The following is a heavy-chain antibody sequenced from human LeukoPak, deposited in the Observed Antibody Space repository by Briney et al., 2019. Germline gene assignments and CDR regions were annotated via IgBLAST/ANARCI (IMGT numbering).Heavy chain of an antibody. CDR2: ISSSSSYI. D-gene: IGHD3-10*01. CDR3: ARAVAMVPAFDI. Sequence: MTGGSLRLSCAASGFTFSNAWMSWVRQAPGKGLEWVSSISSSSSYIYYADSVKGRFTISRDNAKNSLYLQMNSLRAEDTAVYYCARAVAMVPAFDIWGQGTMVTVSS. CDR1: GFTFSNAW. J-gene: IGHJ3*02. V-gene: IGHV3-21*01.